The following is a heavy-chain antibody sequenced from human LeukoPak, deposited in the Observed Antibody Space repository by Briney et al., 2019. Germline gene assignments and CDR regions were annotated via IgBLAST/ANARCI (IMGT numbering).Heavy chain of an antibody. Sequence: PGGSLRLSCAASGFTFSTYAMPWVRQAPGKGLEWVAVISYDGSNKYYADSVKGRFTISRDNSKNTLYLQMNSLRAEDTAVYYSARSYYDPAGGYVMDFWGQGPTATASS. J-gene: IGHJ6*02. V-gene: IGHV3-30-3*01. D-gene: IGHD1-26*01. CDR3: ARSYYDPAGGYVMDF. CDR1: GFTFSTYA. CDR2: ISYDGSNK.